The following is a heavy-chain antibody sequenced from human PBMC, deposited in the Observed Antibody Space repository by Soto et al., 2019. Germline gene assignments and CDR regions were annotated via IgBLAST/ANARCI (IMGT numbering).Heavy chain of an antibody. CDR2: IWYDGSNK. CDR3: ARSHRPTNNFIDY. J-gene: IGHJ4*02. Sequence: QVQLVESGGGVVQPGRSLRLSCAASGFTFSSYGMHWVRQAPGKGLEWVAVIWYDGSNKYYADSVKGRFTISRDNSKNTLYLQMNSLRAEDTAVYYCARSHRPTNNFIDYWGQGTLVTVSS. V-gene: IGHV3-33*01. D-gene: IGHD1-20*01. CDR1: GFTFSSYG.